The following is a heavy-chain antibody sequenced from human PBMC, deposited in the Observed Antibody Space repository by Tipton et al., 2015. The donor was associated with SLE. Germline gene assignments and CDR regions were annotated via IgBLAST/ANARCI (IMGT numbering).Heavy chain of an antibody. Sequence: TLSLTCAVSGYSISSGYYWSWIRQPPGKGLEWIGYIYYSGSTNYSPSLKSRVTISVDTSKNQFSLKLSSVTAADTAVYYCARGSSSWDFDYWGQGTLVTVSS. CDR3: ARGSSSWDFDY. CDR2: IYYSGST. CDR1: GYSISSGYY. D-gene: IGHD6-13*01. V-gene: IGHV4-61*01. J-gene: IGHJ4*02.